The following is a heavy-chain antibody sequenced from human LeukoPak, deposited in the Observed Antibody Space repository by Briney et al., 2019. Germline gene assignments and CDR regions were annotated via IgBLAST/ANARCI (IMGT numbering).Heavy chain of an antibody. J-gene: IGHJ4*02. CDR2: LSGTGGST. CDR1: GFTFSNYA. Sequence: GGSLRLSCAASGFTFSNYAMSWVRQAPGKGLEWVSTLSGTGGSTYYADSVKGRFTISRDNSKNTLYLQVSSLRSEDTAVYYCATVGQYSRSYYDYFDYCGQGTLVTVSS. V-gene: IGHV3-23*01. CDR3: ATVGQYSRSYYDYFDY. D-gene: IGHD1-26*01.